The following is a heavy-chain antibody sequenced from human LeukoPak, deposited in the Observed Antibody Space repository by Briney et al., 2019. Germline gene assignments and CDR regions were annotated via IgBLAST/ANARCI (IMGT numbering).Heavy chain of an antibody. CDR2: ISSSSSTI. Sequence: PGGSLRLSCAASGFTFSSYWMSWVRQAPGKGLEWVSYISSSSSTIYYADSVKGRFTISRDNSKITLYLQMNSLRAEDTAVYYCSSQGLELPAFDYWGQGTLVTVSS. CDR3: SSQGLELPAFDY. V-gene: IGHV3-48*01. J-gene: IGHJ4*02. CDR1: GFTFSSYW. D-gene: IGHD1-7*01.